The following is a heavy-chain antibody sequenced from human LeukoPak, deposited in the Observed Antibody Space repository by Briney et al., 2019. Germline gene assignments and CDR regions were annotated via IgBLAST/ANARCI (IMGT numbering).Heavy chain of an antibody. Sequence: ASVKVSCKASGYTFASYGFSWVRQAPGQELEWMGWIGVYNGETNYAQKFRGRVTMTTDTSTSTAYMELRSLTSDDTAVYYCTRDPDGAHDFDYWGQGTLVTVSS. CDR3: TRDPDGAHDFDY. CDR2: IGVYNGET. J-gene: IGHJ4*02. V-gene: IGHV1-18*01. D-gene: IGHD4-17*01. CDR1: GYTFASYG.